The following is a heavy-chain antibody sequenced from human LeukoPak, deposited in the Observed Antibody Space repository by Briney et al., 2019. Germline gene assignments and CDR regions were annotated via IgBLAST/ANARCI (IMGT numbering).Heavy chain of an antibody. Sequence: GGSLRLSCAASGFTFSSNWMYWVRHAPGKGPVWVSRINSDGTTTTYADSVKGRFTISRDNARNTLYLQMNSLRAEDTAVYYCARARIITAYDALDIWGQGTVVSVSS. J-gene: IGHJ3*02. CDR1: GFTFSSNW. CDR2: INSDGTTT. CDR3: ARARIITAYDALDI. D-gene: IGHD3-10*01. V-gene: IGHV3-74*01.